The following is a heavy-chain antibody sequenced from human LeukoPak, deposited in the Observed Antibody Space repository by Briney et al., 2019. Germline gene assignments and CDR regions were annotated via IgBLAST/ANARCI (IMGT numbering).Heavy chain of an antibody. J-gene: IGHJ4*02. CDR2: IRFDGSDK. CDR3: AKDKAPLLYTTSCAVDY. D-gene: IGHD2-2*01. CDR1: GFTFSSFG. V-gene: IGHV3-30*02. Sequence: GGSLRLSCTASGFTFSSFGMHWVRQAPGKGLEWVAFIRFDGSDKYYVDSVKGRFTISRDNSKSTLSLQMNSLRPEDTAVYYCAKDKAPLLYTTSCAVDYWGQGTLVTVSS.